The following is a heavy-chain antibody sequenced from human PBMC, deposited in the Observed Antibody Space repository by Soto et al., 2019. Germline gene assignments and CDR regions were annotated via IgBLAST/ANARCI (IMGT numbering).Heavy chain of an antibody. Sequence: AVGSLRLSCAASGFTFSSYNMNWVRQAPGKGLEWIADISKSSTTINYADSVKGRFTISRDNAKNSLYLQMNSLRDEDTAVYYCAKDGGSFYYDGMDVWGQGTTVTVSS. CDR2: ISKSSTTI. D-gene: IGHD2-15*01. CDR1: GFTFSSYN. CDR3: AKDGGSFYYDGMDV. V-gene: IGHV3-48*02. J-gene: IGHJ6*02.